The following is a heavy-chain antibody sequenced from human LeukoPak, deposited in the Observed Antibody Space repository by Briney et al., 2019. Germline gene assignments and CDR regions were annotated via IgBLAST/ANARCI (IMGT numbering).Heavy chain of an antibody. CDR1: GYTFTGYY. D-gene: IGHD3-22*01. CDR3: ASLRYYYDSSGHDY. J-gene: IGHJ4*02. CDR2: INPNSGGT. V-gene: IGHV1-2*02. Sequence: WASVKVSCKASGYTFTGYYMHWVREAPGQGLEWMGWINPNSGGTNYAQKFQGRVTKTRDTSISTAYMELSRLRSDDTAVYYCASLRYYYDSSGHDYWGQGTLVTVSS.